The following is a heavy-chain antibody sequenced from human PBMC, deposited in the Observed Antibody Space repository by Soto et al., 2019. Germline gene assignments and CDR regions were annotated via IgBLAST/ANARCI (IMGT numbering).Heavy chain of an antibody. Sequence: PGGSLRLSCAASGFTFSGSAMHWVRQASGKGLEWVGRIRSKANSYATAYAASVKGRFTISRDDSKNTAYLQMNSLKTEDTAVYYCTRRRVSSSRLSDRLDVWGQGTTVTVSS. D-gene: IGHD6-13*01. J-gene: IGHJ6*02. CDR1: GFTFSGSA. CDR3: TRRRVSSSRLSDRLDV. V-gene: IGHV3-73*01. CDR2: IRSKANSYAT.